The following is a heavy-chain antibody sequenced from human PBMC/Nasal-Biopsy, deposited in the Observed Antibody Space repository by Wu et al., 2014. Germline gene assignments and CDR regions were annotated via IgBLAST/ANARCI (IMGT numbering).Heavy chain of an antibody. V-gene: IGHV3-23*01. CDR1: GFTFSNYA. CDR2: SSAYSGTA. CDR3: ARDSNGDYSNY. D-gene: IGHD4-11*01. Sequence: LRLSCATSGFTFSNYAMSWVRQAPGKGLEWVASSSAYSGTALYADSVKGRFIVSRDKSTNTLFLQMNNLRAEDTAIFFCARDSNGDYSNYWGQGTLVSVSS. J-gene: IGHJ4*02.